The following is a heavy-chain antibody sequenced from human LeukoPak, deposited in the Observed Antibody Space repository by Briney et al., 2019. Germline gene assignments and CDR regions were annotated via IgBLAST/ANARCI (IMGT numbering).Heavy chain of an antibody. CDR2: IIPIFGTA. V-gene: IGHV1-69*13. CDR1: GGTFSSYA. Sequence: GASVKVSCKASGGTFSSYAISWVRQAPGQGLEWMGGIIPIFGTANYAQKFQGRVTITADESTSTAYMELSSLRSEDTAVYYCATVHRGYQLLYNAFDIWGQGTMVTVSS. J-gene: IGHJ3*02. D-gene: IGHD2-2*02. CDR3: ATVHRGYQLLYNAFDI.